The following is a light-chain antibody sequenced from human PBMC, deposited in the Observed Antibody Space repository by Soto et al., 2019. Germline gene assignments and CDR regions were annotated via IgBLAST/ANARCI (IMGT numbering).Light chain of an antibody. CDR1: QSINTR. J-gene: IGKJ1*01. CDR2: GTS. V-gene: IGKV3-15*01. Sequence: EIVLTQSPATLSSFPGDSVTLSCRASQSINTRLAWYQHRPGQAPRLLIYGTSNRAAGVPARYSGSGSGTDFTLTISSLQSEDFAVYYCQQYNRWPSTFGQGTKVDI. CDR3: QQYNRWPST.